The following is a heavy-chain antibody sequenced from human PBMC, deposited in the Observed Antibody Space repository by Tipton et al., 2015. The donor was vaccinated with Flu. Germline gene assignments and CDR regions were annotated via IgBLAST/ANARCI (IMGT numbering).Heavy chain of an antibody. V-gene: IGHV3-23*01. CDR2: ISGSGGST. CDR1: GFTFSSYA. D-gene: IGHD2-21*01. Sequence: LSLTCAASGFTFSSYAMSWVRQAPGKGLEWVSAISGSGGSTYYADSVKGRFTISRDNSKNTLYLQMDNLQTEDTAVFYCAREGGVVVSDVDAFDIWGQGTMVTVSS. J-gene: IGHJ3*02. CDR3: AREGGVVVSDVDAFDI.